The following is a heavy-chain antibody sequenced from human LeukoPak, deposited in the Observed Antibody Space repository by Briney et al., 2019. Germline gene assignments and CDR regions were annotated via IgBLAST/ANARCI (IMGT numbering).Heavy chain of an antibody. CDR1: GFTFSSYA. D-gene: IGHD3-10*01. V-gene: IGHV3-30-3*01. CDR2: ISYDGSNK. Sequence: PGRSLRLSCAASGFTFSSYAMHWVRQAPGKGLEWVAVISYDGSNKYYADSVKGRFTISRDNSKNTLYLQMNSLRAEDTAVYYCARDEVRGVEDYYYYGMDVRGQGTTVTVSS. CDR3: ARDEVRGVEDYYYYGMDV. J-gene: IGHJ6*02.